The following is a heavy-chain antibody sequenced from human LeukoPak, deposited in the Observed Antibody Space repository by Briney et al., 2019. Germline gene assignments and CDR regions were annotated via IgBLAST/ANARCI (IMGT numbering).Heavy chain of an antibody. CDR3: AGEYNNSWYVPFDY. CDR1: GFTFSDHY. J-gene: IGHJ4*02. V-gene: IGHV3-72*01. Sequence: GGSLRLSCAASGFTFSDHYMDWVRQAPGKGLEWVGRSRNKGNNYITEYAASVKGRFIISRDGSNNSLYLQMNSLKTEDTAVYYCAGEYNNSWYVPFDYWGQGTLVTVSS. D-gene: IGHD6-13*01. CDR2: SRNKGNNYIT.